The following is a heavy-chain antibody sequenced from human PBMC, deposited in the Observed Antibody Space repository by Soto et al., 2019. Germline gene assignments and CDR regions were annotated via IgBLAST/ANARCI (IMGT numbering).Heavy chain of an antibody. Sequence: GGSLRLSCAASGFTFSSYSMNWVRQAPGKGLEWVSVIYSGGSTYYADSVKGRFTISRDNSKNTLYLQMNSLRAEDTAVYYCANYFMDVWGQGTTVTVSS. CDR2: IYSGGST. D-gene: IGHD3-10*01. J-gene: IGHJ6*02. CDR3: ANYFMDV. V-gene: IGHV3-66*01. CDR1: GFTFSSYS.